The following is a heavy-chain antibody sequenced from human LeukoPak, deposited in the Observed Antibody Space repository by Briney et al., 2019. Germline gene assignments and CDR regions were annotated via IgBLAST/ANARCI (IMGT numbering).Heavy chain of an antibody. Sequence: GGSLRLSCAASGFTFSSYAMSWVRQAPGKGLEWVSAISGSGGSTYYADSVKGRFTISRDNSKNTLYLQMNSLRAEDTAVYCCAKSRDFWSGYYNYYYYGMDVWGQGTTVTVSS. CDR2: ISGSGGST. J-gene: IGHJ6*02. D-gene: IGHD3-3*01. CDR3: AKSRDFWSGYYNYYYYGMDV. CDR1: GFTFSSYA. V-gene: IGHV3-23*01.